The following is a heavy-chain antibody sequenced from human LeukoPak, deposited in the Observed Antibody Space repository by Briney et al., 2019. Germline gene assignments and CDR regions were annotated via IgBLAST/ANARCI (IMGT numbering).Heavy chain of an antibody. CDR2: IYPRDSDT. V-gene: IGHV5-51*01. CDR1: GYSFTSYW. J-gene: IGHJ3*02. D-gene: IGHD1-14*01. CDR3: ARHVTTASAARGFDI. Sequence: GESLKIYRKGSGYSFTSYWVARVRQMPGTRLEWMGIIYPRDSDTRYSPSFQGRVTISADKSINTAYLQWSGLKASDTAVYYCARHVTTASAARGFDIWGQGTMVTVSS.